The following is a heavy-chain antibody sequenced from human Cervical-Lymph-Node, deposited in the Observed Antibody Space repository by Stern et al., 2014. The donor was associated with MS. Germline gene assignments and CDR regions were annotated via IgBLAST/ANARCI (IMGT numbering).Heavy chain of an antibody. J-gene: IGHJ4*02. CDR3: ASPYYDYVWGSYRYTGFDY. CDR2: IYYSGTT. Sequence: QVQLQESGPGLVKPSETLSLTCTVSGGSISSSSYYWGWIRQPPGKGLEGIGSIYYSGTTYSTPSLKSRVTISVDPSKTHFSVKLSSVTAADTAVYYCASPYYDYVWGSYRYTGFDYWGQGTLVTVSS. V-gene: IGHV4-39*01. D-gene: IGHD3-16*02. CDR1: GGSISSSSYY.